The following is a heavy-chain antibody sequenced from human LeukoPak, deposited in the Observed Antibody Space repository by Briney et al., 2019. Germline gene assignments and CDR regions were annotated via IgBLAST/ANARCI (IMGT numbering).Heavy chain of an antibody. Sequence: GGSLRLSCVVSGITLSNYGMSRVRQAPGKELEWVAGISDRAGSTDYADSVKGRFTISRDNPKNTLYLQMNSLRSEDTAVYFCAKRGVVIRAVLVVGFHKEAYYFDSWGQGALVTVSS. V-gene: IGHV3-23*01. J-gene: IGHJ4*02. CDR2: ISDRAGST. D-gene: IGHD2-15*01. CDR3: AKRGVVIRAVLVVGFHKEAYYFDS. CDR1: GITLSNYG.